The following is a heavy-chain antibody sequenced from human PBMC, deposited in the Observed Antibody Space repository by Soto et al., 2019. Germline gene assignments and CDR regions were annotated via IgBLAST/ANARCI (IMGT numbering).Heavy chain of an antibody. D-gene: IGHD7-27*01. Sequence: GASVKVSCNASGYTFSSYAMHWVRQAPGQRLEWMGWINAGYGNAKSSQKFQDRVTISRDTSASTAYMELTSLRSEDTAVYYCARDTGDGTFDFWGQGTLVTVSS. J-gene: IGHJ4*02. CDR3: ARDTGDGTFDF. CDR2: INAGYGNA. CDR1: GYTFSSYA. V-gene: IGHV1-3*01.